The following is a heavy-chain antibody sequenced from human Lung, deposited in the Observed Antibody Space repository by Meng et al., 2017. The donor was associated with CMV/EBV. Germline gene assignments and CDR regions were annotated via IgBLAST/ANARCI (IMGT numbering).Heavy chain of an antibody. CDR1: GFTLSSYW. Sequence: GESXKISXAASGFTLSSYWMHWVRQVPGKGLVWVARINSDGSGTRYADSVKGRFTISRDNTMSTLSLQMNNLRAEDAAVYYCVRSIIVVKPATSYYFDYWGQGXLVTVSS. CDR3: VRSIIVVKPATSYYFDY. V-gene: IGHV3-74*01. D-gene: IGHD2-15*01. J-gene: IGHJ4*02. CDR2: INSDGSGT.